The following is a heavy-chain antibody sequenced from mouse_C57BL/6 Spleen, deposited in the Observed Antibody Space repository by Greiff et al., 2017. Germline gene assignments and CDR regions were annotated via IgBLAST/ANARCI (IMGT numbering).Heavy chain of an antibody. CDR1: GFTFSSYA. D-gene: IGHD1-1*01. CDR2: ISDGGSYT. J-gene: IGHJ1*03. V-gene: IGHV5-4*01. CDR3: ARGPDYYGSSCWYFDV. Sequence: EVQRVESGGGLVKPGGSLKLSCAASGFTFSSYAMSWVRQTPEKRLEWVATISDGGSYTYYPDNVKGRFTISRDNAKNNLYLQMSHLKSEDTAMYYCARGPDYYGSSCWYFDVGGTGTTVTVSS.